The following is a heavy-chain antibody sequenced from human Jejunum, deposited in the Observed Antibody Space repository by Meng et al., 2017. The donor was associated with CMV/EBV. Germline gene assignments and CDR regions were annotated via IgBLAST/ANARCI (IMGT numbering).Heavy chain of an antibody. CDR2: ISTQSTTV. V-gene: IGHV3-48*04. D-gene: IGHD3-10*01. CDR3: AKVGVRYSFDD. J-gene: IGHJ4*02. CDR1: GFTFSSFT. Sequence: CAASGFTFSSFTLSGVRQAPGKGLGWIASISTQSTTVSYADSVKSRFTISRDNDKNSLFLQMHNLGVEDTAVYYCAKVGVRYSFDDWGQGILVTVSS.